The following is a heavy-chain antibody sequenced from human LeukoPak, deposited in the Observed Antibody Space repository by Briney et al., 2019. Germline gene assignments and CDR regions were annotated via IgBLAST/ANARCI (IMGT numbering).Heavy chain of an antibody. CDR3: AMVLGENYYDWFDP. V-gene: IGHV4-31*03. D-gene: IGHD1-26*01. Sequence: SEALSLTCTVSGGSISSGGYYWSWIRQHPGKGLEWIGYIYYSGSTYYNPSLKSRVTISVDTSKNQFSLKLSSVTAEDTAVYYCAMVLGENYYDWFDPSGQGTLVTVSS. J-gene: IGHJ5*02. CDR2: IYYSGST. CDR1: GGSISSGGYY.